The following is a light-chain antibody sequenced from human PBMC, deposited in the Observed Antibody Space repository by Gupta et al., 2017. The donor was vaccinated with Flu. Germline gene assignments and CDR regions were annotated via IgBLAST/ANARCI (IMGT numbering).Light chain of an antibody. CDR1: NIGSKS. J-gene: IGLJ1*01. CDR2: DDS. Sequence: SYVPTQPPSVSVAPGQTARITCGGNNIGSKSVHWYQQKPGQAPVVVVYDDSDRPSGIPERFSGSNSGNTATLTIRRVDAGDEADYYCQVWDSSSDHLYVFGTGTKVTVL. V-gene: IGLV3-21*02. CDR3: QVWDSSSDHLYV.